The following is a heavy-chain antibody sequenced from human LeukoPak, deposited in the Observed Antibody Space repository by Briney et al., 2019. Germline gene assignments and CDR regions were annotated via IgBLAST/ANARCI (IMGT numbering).Heavy chain of an antibody. CDR1: GYTFTSYG. J-gene: IGHJ3*02. D-gene: IGHD6-13*01. Sequence: ASVKVSCKASGYTFTSYGISWVRQAPGQGLEWMGWISAYNGNTNYTQKLQGRVTMTTDTSTSTAYIERRSPRSDDTAVYYCARRKYSSSWADAFDIWGQGTMVTVSS. CDR3: ARRKYSSSWADAFDI. V-gene: IGHV1-18*01. CDR2: ISAYNGNT.